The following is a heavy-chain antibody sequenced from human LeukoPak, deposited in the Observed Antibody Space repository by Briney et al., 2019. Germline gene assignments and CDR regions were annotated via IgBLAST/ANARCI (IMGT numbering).Heavy chain of an antibody. D-gene: IGHD6-13*01. CDR1: GGSISSYY. V-gene: IGHV4-59*01. CDR3: AREEAGIAAAGTEYSWFDP. J-gene: IGHJ5*02. Sequence: SETLSLTCTVSGGSISSYYWSWIRQPPGKGLEWIGYIYYSGSTNYNPSLKSRVTISVDTSKNQFSLKLSSVTAADTAVYYCAREEAGIAAAGTEYSWFDPWGQGTLVTVSS. CDR2: IYYSGST.